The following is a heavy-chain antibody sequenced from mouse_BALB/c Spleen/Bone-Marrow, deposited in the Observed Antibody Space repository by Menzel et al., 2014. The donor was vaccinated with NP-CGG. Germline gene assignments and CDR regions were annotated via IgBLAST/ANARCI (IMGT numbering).Heavy chain of an antibody. V-gene: IGHV1S56*01. CDR2: VYPGNVNT. D-gene: IGHD4-1*01. Sequence: VQLQQSGPELVKPGASVRISCKASGYTFTSYYIHWGKQRPGQGLEWIGWVYPGNVNTKYNEKFKGKATLTADKSSSTAYMQLSSLTSEDSAVYFCARLGRDYAMDYWAQGTSVTVSS. J-gene: IGHJ4*01. CDR3: ARLGRDYAMDY. CDR1: GYTFTSYY.